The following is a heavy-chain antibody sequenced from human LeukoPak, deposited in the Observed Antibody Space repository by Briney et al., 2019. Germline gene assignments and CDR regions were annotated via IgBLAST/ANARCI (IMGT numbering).Heavy chain of an antibody. CDR1: GFTFSPYC. V-gene: IGHV3-74*03. J-gene: IGHJ4*02. D-gene: IGHD5-12*01. Sequence: GGSLRLYCAASGFTFSPYCMHWVRQAPGKGLVWVSLVKSDGSAMYADSVKGRFTISRDNAKNTLYLQMNSLRAEDTAVYFCAREVASAAFDYWGQGTPVTVSS. CDR2: VKSDGSA. CDR3: AREVASAAFDY.